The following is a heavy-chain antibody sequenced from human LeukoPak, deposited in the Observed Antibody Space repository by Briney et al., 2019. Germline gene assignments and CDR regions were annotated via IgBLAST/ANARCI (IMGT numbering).Heavy chain of an antibody. CDR3: ARDAILSY. CDR2: ISCSGSST. J-gene: IGHJ4*02. CDR1: GFTFSSYG. Sequence: PGGSLRLSCAASGFTFSSYGMNWVRQAPGKGLEWVSAISCSGSSTYYADSVKGGVTISRDNSKNTLFLQMNSLRAEDTAVYYCARDAILSYWGQGTLVTVSS. V-gene: IGHV3-23*01. D-gene: IGHD2/OR15-2a*01.